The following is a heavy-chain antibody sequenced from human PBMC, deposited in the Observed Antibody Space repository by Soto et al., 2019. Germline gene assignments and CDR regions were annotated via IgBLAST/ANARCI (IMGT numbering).Heavy chain of an antibody. J-gene: IGHJ3*02. Sequence: SETLSLTCTVSGGSISSGGYYWSWIRQHPGKGLEWIGYIYYSGSTYYNPSLKSRVTISVDTSKNQFSLKLSSVTAADTAVYYCARDSGYDLDDAFDIWGQGTMVTVSS. CDR3: ARDSGYDLDDAFDI. CDR1: GGSISSGGYY. CDR2: IYYSGST. D-gene: IGHD2-2*01. V-gene: IGHV4-31*03.